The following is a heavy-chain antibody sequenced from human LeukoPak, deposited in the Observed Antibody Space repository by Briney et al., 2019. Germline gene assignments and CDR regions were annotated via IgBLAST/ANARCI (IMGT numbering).Heavy chain of an antibody. CDR2: TNTAGNTI. V-gene: IGHV3-11*01. D-gene: IGHD3-22*01. J-gene: IGHJ3*02. CDR1: GFTFRDYF. CDR3: ARATYDSSAVDAFDI. Sequence: PGGSLRLSCAASGFTFRDYFMSWIRQAPGKGREWVAYTNTAGNTIYYADSMKGRFTISRDNAKNSLYLQMNTLRAEDTAVYYCARATYDSSAVDAFDIWGQGTMVTVSP.